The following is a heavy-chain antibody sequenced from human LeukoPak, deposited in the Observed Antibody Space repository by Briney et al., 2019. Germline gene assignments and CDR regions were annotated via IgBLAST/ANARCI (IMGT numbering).Heavy chain of an antibody. J-gene: IGHJ5*02. CDR1: GGSISSYN. V-gene: IGHV4-59*01. D-gene: IGHD5-18*01. CDR2: IYYSGCT. Sequence: SETLSLTPTLSGGSISSYNWSGIRHPPQEGLGSIGYIYYSGCTNYNPSLQHRVTISVDTSKNEFALTLSSVTAADTAVYYCARGYSYGYRWLDRWGQGTLVTVS. CDR3: ARGYSYGYRWLDR.